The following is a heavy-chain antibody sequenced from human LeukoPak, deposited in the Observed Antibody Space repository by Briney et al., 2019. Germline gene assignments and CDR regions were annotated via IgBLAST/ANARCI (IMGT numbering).Heavy chain of an antibody. V-gene: IGHV4-59*08. CDR2: IYYGASD. CDR3: ARRGTDNYFDS. CDR1: GGSISSHY. J-gene: IGHJ4*01. Sequence: SETLSLTCTVSGGSISSHYWSWIRQPPGKGLEWIGYIYYGASDNYNPSLKSRVTISLDRPKNRFSLKLTSVTAADTAVYYCARRGTDNYFDSWGHGTLVTVSS.